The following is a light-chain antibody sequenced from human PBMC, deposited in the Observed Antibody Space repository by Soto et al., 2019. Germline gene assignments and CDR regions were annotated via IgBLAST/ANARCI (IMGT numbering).Light chain of an antibody. V-gene: IGKV1-27*01. J-gene: IGKJ1*01. Sequence: DIQMTKSPSSLSASVGDRVTITCRARQGISTFLAWYQQKPGKVPKLLIYGSSTLQSGVPSRFSGSGSGTHFTLTISSLQPEDGATYYCKKYDSDPRTFGQGTKVDI. CDR1: QGISTF. CDR2: GSS. CDR3: KKYDSDPRT.